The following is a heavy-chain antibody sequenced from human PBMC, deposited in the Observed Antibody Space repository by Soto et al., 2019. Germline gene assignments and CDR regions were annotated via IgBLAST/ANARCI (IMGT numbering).Heavy chain of an antibody. CDR1: GFTFSSYA. CDR3: AKRECSSTSCYGYEDYFDY. Sequence: GGSLRLSCAASGFTFSSYAMSWVRQAPGKGLEWVSAISGSGGSTYYADSVKGRFTISRDNSKNTLYLQMNSLRAEDTAVYYCAKRECSSTSCYGYEDYFDYWGQGTLVTVSS. CDR2: ISGSGGST. D-gene: IGHD2-2*01. V-gene: IGHV3-23*01. J-gene: IGHJ4*02.